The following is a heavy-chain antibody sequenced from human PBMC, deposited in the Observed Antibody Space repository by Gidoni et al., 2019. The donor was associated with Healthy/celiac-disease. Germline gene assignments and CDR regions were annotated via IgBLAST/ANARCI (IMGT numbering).Heavy chain of an antibody. CDR1: GFTFSSYA. J-gene: IGHJ6*02. CDR2: ISGSGGST. CDR3: AKDRHSSSYYYYGMDV. V-gene: IGHV3-23*01. D-gene: IGHD6-6*01. Sequence: EVQLLESGGGLVQPGGSLRLSCAASGFTFSSYARSWVRQAPGKGLEWVSAISGSGGSTYYADSVKGRFTISRDNSKNTLYLQMNSLRAEDTAVYYCAKDRHSSSYYYYGMDVWGQGTTVTVSS.